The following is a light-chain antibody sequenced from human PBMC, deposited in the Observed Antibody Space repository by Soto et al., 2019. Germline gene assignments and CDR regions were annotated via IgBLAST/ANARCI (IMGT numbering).Light chain of an antibody. CDR3: QHRSNWPPYT. J-gene: IGKJ2*01. CDR2: DAS. CDR1: QSVSSY. Sequence: EIVLTQSPATLSLSPEERATLSCRASQSVSSYLAWYQQKPGQAPRLLIYDASNRASGIPSRFRGSGSGTDFTLTISSLEPEDFAVYYCQHRSNWPPYTFGQGTKLEMK. V-gene: IGKV3-11*01.